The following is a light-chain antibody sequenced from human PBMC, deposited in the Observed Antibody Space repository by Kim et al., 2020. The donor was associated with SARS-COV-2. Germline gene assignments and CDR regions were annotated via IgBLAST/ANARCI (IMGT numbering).Light chain of an antibody. Sequence: GQRVTISCSGGNTNIGSNICNWYQRFPGMPPKLLIHDIYQRPSGVPGRFSASKSGTSASLAIGGLQSEDEADYYCAAWDDGLSGYVFGAGTKVTVL. CDR3: AAWDDGLSGYV. V-gene: IGLV1-44*01. J-gene: IGLJ1*01. CDR1: NTNIGSNI. CDR2: DIY.